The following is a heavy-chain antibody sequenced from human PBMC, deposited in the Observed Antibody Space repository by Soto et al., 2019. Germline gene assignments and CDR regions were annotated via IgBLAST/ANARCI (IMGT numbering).Heavy chain of an antibody. Sequence: QVQLQQWGAGLLKPSETLSLTCAVYGGSFSGYYWTWIRQPPGKGLEWIGEVNHSGSTKYNPSLKSRVTILRDASKNQFSLRLTSVTAADTAVCYCARNAPVYYLGSGASAKDYYYYGMDVWGRGTTVTV. CDR2: VNHSGST. D-gene: IGHD3-10*01. CDR1: GGSFSGYY. J-gene: IGHJ6*02. CDR3: ARNAPVYYLGSGASAKDYYYYGMDV. V-gene: IGHV4-34*01.